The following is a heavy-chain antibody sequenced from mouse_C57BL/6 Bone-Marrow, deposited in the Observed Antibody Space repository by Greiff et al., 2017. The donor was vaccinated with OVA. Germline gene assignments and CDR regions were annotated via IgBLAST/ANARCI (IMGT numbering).Heavy chain of an antibody. CDR3: ARFPDYFDY. J-gene: IGHJ2*01. CDR1: GYSFTSYY. CDR2: IYPGSGNT. Sequence: LEESGPELVKPGASVKIFCKASGYSFTSYYIHWVKQRPGQGLEWIGWIYPGSGNTKYNEKFKGKATLTADTSSSTAYMQLSSLTSEDSAVYYCARFPDYFDYWGQGTTLTVSS. V-gene: IGHV1-66*01.